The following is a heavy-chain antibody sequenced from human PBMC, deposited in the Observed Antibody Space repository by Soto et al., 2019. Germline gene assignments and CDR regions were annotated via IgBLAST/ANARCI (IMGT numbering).Heavy chain of an antibody. V-gene: IGHV2-5*02. J-gene: IGHJ4*02. CDR2: IYWDDDK. D-gene: IGHD2-15*01. CDR1: GFSLSTTGVA. Sequence: SGPTLVNPTQTLTLTCSFSGFSLSTTGVAVGWIRQPPGKALECLVLIYWDDDKRYSPSLKSRLTITKDTSKNQVVLTMTNMDPVDTATYYCAHRPSYCSGGSCYSGFDYWGQGTLVTVSS. CDR3: AHRPSYCSGGSCYSGFDY.